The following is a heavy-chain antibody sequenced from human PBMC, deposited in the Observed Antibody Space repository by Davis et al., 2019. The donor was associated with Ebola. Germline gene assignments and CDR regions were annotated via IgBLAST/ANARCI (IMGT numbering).Heavy chain of an antibody. CDR1: GFTFSSYG. V-gene: IGHV3-23*01. CDR3: ARENGYSYKYYFAY. J-gene: IGHJ4*02. Sequence: GESLKISCAAPGFTFSSYGMHWVRQAPGKGLEWVSAISGSGGSTYYADSVKGRFTISRDNSKNTLYLQMNSLRPEDTAVYYCARENGYSYKYYFAYWGQGTLVTVSS. CDR2: ISGSGGST. D-gene: IGHD6-13*01.